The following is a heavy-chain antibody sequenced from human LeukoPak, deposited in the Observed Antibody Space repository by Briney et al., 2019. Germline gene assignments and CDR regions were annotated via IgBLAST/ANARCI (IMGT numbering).Heavy chain of an antibody. J-gene: IGHJ4*02. CDR1: GFTVSSNY. D-gene: IGHD4-17*01. Sequence: GGSLRLSCAASGFTVSSNYMSWVRQAPGKGLEWVSVIYSGGSTYYADSVKGRFTISRDNSKNTLYLQMNSLRAEDTAVYYCARTHDYGDYTFDYWGQGTLVTVSS. V-gene: IGHV3-53*01. CDR2: IYSGGST. CDR3: ARTHDYGDYTFDY.